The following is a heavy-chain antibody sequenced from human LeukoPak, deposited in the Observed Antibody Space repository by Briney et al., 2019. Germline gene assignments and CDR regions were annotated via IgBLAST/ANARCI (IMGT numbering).Heavy chain of an antibody. J-gene: IGHJ4*02. CDR1: GDIVSSNSAA. V-gene: IGHV6-1*01. D-gene: IGHD6-13*01. CDR2: TYYGSKWYN. CDR3: ARVQQLGQGFHY. Sequence: SQTLSLTCAISGDIVSSNSAAWNWIRQSPSRGLEWLGRTYYGSKWYNDYALSVKSRISINPGTSKNQFSLQLNSVTPEDTAVYYCARVQQLGQGFHYWGLGTLVTVSS.